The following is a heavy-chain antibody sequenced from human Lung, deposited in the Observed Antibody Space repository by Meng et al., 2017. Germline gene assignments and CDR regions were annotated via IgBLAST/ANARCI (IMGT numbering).Heavy chain of an antibody. CDR2: IIDSGST. J-gene: IGHJ4*02. D-gene: IGHD6-19*01. Sequence: QGQLQQWGAGLLKPSETLSLTCVVSGGSFSGYYWSWIRQPPGKGLEWIGEIIDSGSTNYNPSLKSRVTISVDTSKNQFSLRVTSVTAADRAVYYCVRRTYSSGWYFDYWGQGTLVTVSS. V-gene: IGHV4-34*12. CDR3: VRRTYSSGWYFDY. CDR1: GGSFSGYY.